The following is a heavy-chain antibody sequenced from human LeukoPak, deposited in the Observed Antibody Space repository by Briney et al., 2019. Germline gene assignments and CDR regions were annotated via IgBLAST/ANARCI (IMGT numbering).Heavy chain of an antibody. CDR2: INSDGSST. CDR1: GFTLGSYW. J-gene: IGHJ4*02. CDR3: ASTNRLDY. V-gene: IGHV3-74*01. Sequence: GGSLRPSCAASGFTLGSYWMHWFRQPPGKGPVWVSRINSDGSSTSYADSVKGRFTISRDNAKNTLYLQMNSLRVEDTAVYYCASTNRLDYWGQGTLVTVSS. D-gene: IGHD2/OR15-2a*01.